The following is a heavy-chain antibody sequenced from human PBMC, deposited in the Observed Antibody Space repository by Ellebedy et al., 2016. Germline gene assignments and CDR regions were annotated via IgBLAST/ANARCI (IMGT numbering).Heavy chain of an antibody. D-gene: IGHD3-22*01. V-gene: IGHV4-4*07. CDR1: GDSNTDYH. J-gene: IGHJ3*02. CDR2: IHINGRI. CDR3: ARPSSGYLFDPFDI. Sequence: SETLSLXXTVPGDSNTDYHWSWVRQTAGRGLEWIGRIHINGRINYNPSLKSRITISVDTSRNQFSLKLNSVTAADTAVYYCARPSSGYLFDPFDIWGPGTKVSVSS.